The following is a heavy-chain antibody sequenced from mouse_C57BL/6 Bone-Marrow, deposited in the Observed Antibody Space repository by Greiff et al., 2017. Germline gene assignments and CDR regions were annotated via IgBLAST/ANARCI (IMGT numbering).Heavy chain of an antibody. CDR3: AKDSSGYAGWFAD. V-gene: IGHV1-55*01. CDR1: GYTFTSYW. CDR2: IYPGSGST. D-gene: IGHD3-2*02. J-gene: IGHJ3*01. Sequence: QVQLQQPGAELVKPGASVKMSCKASGYTFTSYWITWVKQRPGQGLEWIGDIYPGSGSTNYNEKFKSKATLTVDTSSSTAYMQLSSLTSEDSAVYYCAKDSSGYAGWFADWGQGTLVTVSA.